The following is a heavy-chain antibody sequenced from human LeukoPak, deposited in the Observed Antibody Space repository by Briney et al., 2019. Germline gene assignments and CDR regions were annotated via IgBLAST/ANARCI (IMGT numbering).Heavy chain of an antibody. CDR3: ARETFDLDSSGYYPYYFDY. CDR1: GYTFTGYY. CDR2: INPNSGGT. J-gene: IGHJ4*02. V-gene: IGHV1-2*02. D-gene: IGHD3-22*01. Sequence: GASVKVSCKASGYTFTGYYMHWVRQAPGQGLEWMGWINPNSGGTNYAQKFQGRVTMTRDTSISTAYMELSRLRSDDTAVYYCARETFDLDSSGYYPYYFDYWGQGTLVTVSS.